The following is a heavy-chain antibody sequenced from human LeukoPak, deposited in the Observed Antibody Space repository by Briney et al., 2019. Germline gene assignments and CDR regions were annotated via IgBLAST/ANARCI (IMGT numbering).Heavy chain of an antibody. V-gene: IGHV3-53*01. Sequence: GGSLRLSCAGSGFTFSSSYMTWVRQAPGKGLEWVSVIYSGGTTYYADSVKGRFTISRDNSKNTLYLQINSLRAEDTAMYYCARGGVTMIVPIFWGQGTLVTVSS. CDR3: ARGGVTMIVPIF. D-gene: IGHD3-22*01. CDR1: GFTFSSSY. J-gene: IGHJ4*02. CDR2: IYSGGTT.